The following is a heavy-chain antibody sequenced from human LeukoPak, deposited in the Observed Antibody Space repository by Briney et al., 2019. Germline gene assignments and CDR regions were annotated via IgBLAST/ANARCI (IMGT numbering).Heavy chain of an antibody. CDR1: GFTFSSYG. CDR2: ISSDGSTK. CDR3: ARDSGHCGGDCYFFDY. V-gene: IGHV3-30*03. J-gene: IGHJ4*02. Sequence: PGGSLRLSCAASGFTFSSYGMHWVRQAPGKRLEWVAVISSDGSTKYYVDSVKGRFTISRDNSKNTLFLQMNSLRAEDTAVYYCARDSGHCGGDCYFFDYWGQGTLVTVSS. D-gene: IGHD2-21*02.